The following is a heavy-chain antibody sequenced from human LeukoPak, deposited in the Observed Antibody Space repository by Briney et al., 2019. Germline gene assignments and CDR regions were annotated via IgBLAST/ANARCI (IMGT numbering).Heavy chain of an antibody. V-gene: IGHV4-59*11. CDR2: IYYSGST. D-gene: IGHD6-6*01. Sequence: SETLSLTCTVSGGSISSHYWSWIRQPPGKGLEWIGYIYYSGSTNYNPSLKSRVTISVDTSKNQFSLELSSVTAADTAVYYCARGTIVRGYYYYYYMDVWGKGTTVTVSS. J-gene: IGHJ6*03. CDR1: GGSISSHY. CDR3: ARGTIVRGYYYYYYMDV.